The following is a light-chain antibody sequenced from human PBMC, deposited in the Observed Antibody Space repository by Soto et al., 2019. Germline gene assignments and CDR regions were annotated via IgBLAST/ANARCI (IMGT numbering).Light chain of an antibody. Sequence: EIVLTQSPCTLSLSPGERATLSCRASQSVSSSYLAWYQQKPGQAPRLLIYGASSRATGIPDRFSGSGSGTDFTLTISRLEPEDFAVYYCQQYGSSPTTFGGGTTVEIK. CDR3: QQYGSSPTT. J-gene: IGKJ4*01. CDR2: GAS. V-gene: IGKV3-20*01. CDR1: QSVSSSY.